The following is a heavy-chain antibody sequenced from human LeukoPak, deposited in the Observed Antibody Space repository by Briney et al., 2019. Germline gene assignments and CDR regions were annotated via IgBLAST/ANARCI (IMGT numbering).Heavy chain of an antibody. CDR1: GGSISSSSYY. CDR3: AREGSNDSSGYWIL. J-gene: IGHJ4*02. D-gene: IGHD3-22*01. V-gene: IGHV4-39*07. CDR2: IYYRGST. Sequence: SETLSLTCTVSGGSISSSSYYWGWIRQPPGKGLEWIGTIYYRGSTYYNPSLKSRVTISVDTSKNQFSLKLSSVTAADTAVYYCAREGSNDSSGYWILWGQGTLVTVSS.